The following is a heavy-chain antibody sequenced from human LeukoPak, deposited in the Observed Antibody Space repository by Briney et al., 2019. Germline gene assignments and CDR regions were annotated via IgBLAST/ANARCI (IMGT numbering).Heavy chain of an antibody. D-gene: IGHD6-13*01. V-gene: IGHV4-59*01. CDR2: VSYSGTT. J-gene: IGHJ6*03. Sequence: SETLSLTCTVSGGSISSYYWTWIRQPPGKGLEWIGYVSYSGTTKYNPSLKSRVTMSVDMSKNRLSLRLTSVTAADTAVYYCARSIAAAGSNYMDVWGKGTTVTVSS. CDR1: GGSISSYY. CDR3: ARSIAAAGSNYMDV.